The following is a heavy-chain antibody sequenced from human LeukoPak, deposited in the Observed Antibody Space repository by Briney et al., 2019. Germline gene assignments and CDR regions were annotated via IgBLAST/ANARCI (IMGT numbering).Heavy chain of an antibody. J-gene: IGHJ3*02. CDR2: INHSGST. CDR1: GGSFSGYY. CDR3: ARGPVWIQLWLRGHTDAFDI. V-gene: IGHV4-34*01. Sequence: PSETLSLTCAVHGGSFSGYYWTWIRQPPGKGLEWIGEINHSGSTNYNPSLKSRVTISVDTSKNQFSLNLSSVTAADTAVYYCARGPVWIQLWLRGHTDAFDIWGQGTMVTVSS. D-gene: IGHD5-18*01.